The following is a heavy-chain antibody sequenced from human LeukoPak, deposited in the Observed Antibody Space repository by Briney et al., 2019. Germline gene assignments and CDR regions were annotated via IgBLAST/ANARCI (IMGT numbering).Heavy chain of an antibody. D-gene: IGHD6-19*01. J-gene: IGHJ4*02. V-gene: IGHV4-61*09. CDR2: IYTSGST. CDR3: ARGGGSVGWYGTIDS. Sequence: SQTLSLTCTVSGGSISSGRYYWSWIRQPAGKALEWIGHIYTSGSTSYNPSLQSRVTISVDTSSHQFSLKVTSVTAADTAVYYCARGGGSVGWYGTIDSWGQGTLVTVSS. CDR1: GGSISSGRYY.